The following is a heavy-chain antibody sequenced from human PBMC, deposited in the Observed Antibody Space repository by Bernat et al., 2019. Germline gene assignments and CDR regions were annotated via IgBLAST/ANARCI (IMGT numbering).Heavy chain of an antibody. CDR1: GYSFTSYW. J-gene: IGHJ4*02. V-gene: IGHV5-51*01. D-gene: IGHD6-13*01. CDR3: ARHPSAAAGPYDD. Sequence: EVQLVQSGAEVKKPGESLKISCKVSGYSFTSYWIGWVRQMPGKGLEWMGIIYPGDSDTRYSPSFQGQVTISADKSIITAYLQWSSHKASDTAMYYCARHPSAAAGPYDDWGQGTLVTDSS. CDR2: IYPGDSDT.